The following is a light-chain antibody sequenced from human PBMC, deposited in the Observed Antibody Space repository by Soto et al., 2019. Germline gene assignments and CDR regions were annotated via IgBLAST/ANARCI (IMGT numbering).Light chain of an antibody. V-gene: IGKV3-15*01. J-gene: IGKJ1*01. CDR2: GAS. Sequence: EIVLTQSPGTLSLSPGERATLSCRASQSVSSNLAWYQQKPGQAPRLLIYGASTRATGISTSFSGSGSGTEFTLTISSLQSEDFAVYYCQQYNNWPRTFGQGTKVDI. CDR3: QQYNNWPRT. CDR1: QSVSSN.